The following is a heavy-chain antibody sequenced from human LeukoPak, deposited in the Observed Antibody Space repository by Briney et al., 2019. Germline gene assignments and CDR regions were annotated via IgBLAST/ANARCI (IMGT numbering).Heavy chain of an antibody. CDR3: AKDYSGSYYYFDY. CDR2: ISGSGGST. V-gene: IGHV3-23*01. J-gene: IGHJ4*02. CDR1: GFTFSNYA. D-gene: IGHD1-26*01. Sequence: GGSLRLSCAASGFTFSNYAMTWVRQAPGKGLEWVSVISGSGGSTYYAASVKGRFSISRDNSKNTLYLQMNGLRAEDTAVYYCAKDYSGSYYYFDYWGQGTLVTVSS.